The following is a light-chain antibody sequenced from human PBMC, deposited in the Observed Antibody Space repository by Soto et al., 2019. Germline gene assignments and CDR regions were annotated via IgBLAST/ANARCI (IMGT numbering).Light chain of an antibody. CDR2: GAS. V-gene: IGKV3-15*01. Sequence: EIVMTQSPATLSVSPGERATLYFSASQSVSSNLAWYQQKPGQAPRLLIYGASTRATGIPARFSGSGSGTEFTLTISSLQSEDFAVYYCQQYNNWPPYTFGQGTRLEIK. CDR1: QSVSSN. CDR3: QQYNNWPPYT. J-gene: IGKJ5*01.